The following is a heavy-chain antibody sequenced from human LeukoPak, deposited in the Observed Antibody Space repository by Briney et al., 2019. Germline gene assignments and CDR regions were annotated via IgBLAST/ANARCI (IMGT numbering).Heavy chain of an antibody. CDR1: GFTFSSYW. Sequence: GGSLRLSCAASGFTFSSYWMSWVRQATGKGLEWVANIKQDGSEKYYVDSVKGRFTISRDNAKNSLYLQMSSLRAEDTAVYYCARDYYYDSSDYWGQGTLVTVSS. CDR2: IKQDGSEK. CDR3: ARDYYYDSSDY. J-gene: IGHJ4*02. D-gene: IGHD3-22*01. V-gene: IGHV3-7*01.